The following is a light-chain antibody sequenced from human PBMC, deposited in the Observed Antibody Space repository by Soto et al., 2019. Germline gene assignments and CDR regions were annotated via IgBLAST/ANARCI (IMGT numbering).Light chain of an antibody. CDR1: QSISTF. CDR3: QQYAAYPRT. J-gene: IGKJ2*01. Sequence: DIQMTQSPSPLSASVGDRVSGTCRASQSISTFLNWYQQRPGEAPKLLIYAASSLQSGVPSRFSGSGSGADFTLTISSLQPEDFATYYCQQYAAYPRTFGQGTKLDI. CDR2: AAS. V-gene: IGKV1-39*01.